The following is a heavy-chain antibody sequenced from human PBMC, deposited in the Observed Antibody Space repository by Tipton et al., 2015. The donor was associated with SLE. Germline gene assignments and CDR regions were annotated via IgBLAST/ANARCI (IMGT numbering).Heavy chain of an antibody. J-gene: IGHJ4*02. CDR1: GFTVSINY. CDR3: ARTTRSSYFDS. D-gene: IGHD1-14*01. V-gene: IGHV3-11*01. Sequence: GSLRLSCVVSGFTVSINYLSWVRQAPGKGLEWVSYISGSGERIYYADSVKGRLTISRDNAKNSLFLQMNSLRSDDTGVYYCARTTRSSYFDSWGQGTLVTVSS. CDR2: ISGSGERI.